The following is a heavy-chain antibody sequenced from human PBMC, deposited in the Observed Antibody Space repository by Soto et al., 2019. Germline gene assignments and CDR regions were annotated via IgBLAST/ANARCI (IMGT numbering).Heavy chain of an antibody. D-gene: IGHD3-22*01. CDR2: IYYSGST. Sequence: TETLSLTCTVSGGSVSSGSYYWSWIRQPPGKGLEWIGYIYYSGSTNYNPSLKSRVTISVDTSKNQFSLKLSSVTAADTAVYYCARDFHYDSSGYSPGMDVWGQGTTVTVSS. CDR1: GGSVSSGSYY. CDR3: ARDFHYDSSGYSPGMDV. J-gene: IGHJ6*02. V-gene: IGHV4-61*01.